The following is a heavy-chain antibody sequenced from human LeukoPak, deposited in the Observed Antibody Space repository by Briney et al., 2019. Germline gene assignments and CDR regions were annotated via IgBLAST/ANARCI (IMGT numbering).Heavy chain of an antibody. D-gene: IGHD3-9*01. V-gene: IGHV4-59*08. CDR3: ARHDILTGSDAFDI. Sequence: SETLSLTCTVSGGSISSYDWSWIRQPPGKGLEWIGYIYYSGSTTYNPSLESRLTISVNTSKTPFPLKLSSGTAAAAAVYYCARHDILTGSDAFDIWGQGTMVTVSS. CDR2: IYYSGST. CDR1: GGSISSYD. J-gene: IGHJ3*02.